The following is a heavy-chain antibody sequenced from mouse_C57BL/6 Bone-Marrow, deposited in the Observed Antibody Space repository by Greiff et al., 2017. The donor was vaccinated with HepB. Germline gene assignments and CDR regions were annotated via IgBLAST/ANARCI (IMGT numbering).Heavy chain of an antibody. D-gene: IGHD2-4*01. CDR1: GYTFTSYG. CDR2: IYPRSGNT. V-gene: IGHV1-81*01. J-gene: IGHJ4*01. CDR3: ARLGDYDGYYYAMDY. Sequence: VKLVESGAELARPGASVKLSCKASGYTFTSYGISWVKQRTGQGLEWIGEIYPRSGNTYYNEKFKGKATLTADKSSSTAYMELRSLTSEDSAVYFCARLGDYDGYYYAMDYWGQGTSVTVSS.